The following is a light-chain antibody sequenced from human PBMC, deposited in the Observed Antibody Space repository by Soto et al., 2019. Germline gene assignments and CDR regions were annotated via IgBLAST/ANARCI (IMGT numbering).Light chain of an antibody. CDR1: QGISRS. CDR2: AAS. V-gene: IGKV1-33*01. J-gene: IGKJ5*01. CDR3: QQYENLPIT. Sequence: DIQMTQSPSSVSASVGDRVTISCQASQGISRSLAWYQQKPGKAPKLLIYAASNLETGVPSRFSGSGSGTDFTFTISSLQPEDIATYYCQQYENLPITFGQGTRLEIK.